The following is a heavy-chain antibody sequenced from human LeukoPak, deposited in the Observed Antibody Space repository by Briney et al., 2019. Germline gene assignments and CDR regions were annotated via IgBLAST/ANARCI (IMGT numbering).Heavy chain of an antibody. CDR3: AISNYYDSSGSFDY. CDR1: GFTFSSYG. Sequence: PGGSLRLSCAASGFTFSSYGMHWVRQAPGKGLEWVAFIRYDGSNKYYADSVKGRFTISRDNSKNTLYLQMNSLRAEDTAVYYCAISNYYDSSGSFDYWGQGTLVTVSS. D-gene: IGHD3-22*01. J-gene: IGHJ4*02. CDR2: IRYDGSNK. V-gene: IGHV3-30*02.